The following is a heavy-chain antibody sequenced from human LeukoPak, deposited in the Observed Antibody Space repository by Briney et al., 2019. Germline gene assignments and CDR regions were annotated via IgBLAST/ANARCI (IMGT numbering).Heavy chain of an antibody. CDR1: GFTFSNYA. J-gene: IGHJ4*02. CDR3: ARAVDTAAAKGGDY. CDR2: ISSSSSYI. Sequence: GGSLRLSCAASGFTFSNYAMNWVRQAPGKGLEWVSSISSSSSYIYYADSVKGRFTISRDNAKNSLYLQMNSLRAEDTAVYYCARAVDTAAAKGGDYWGQGTLVTVSS. D-gene: IGHD5-18*01. V-gene: IGHV3-21*01.